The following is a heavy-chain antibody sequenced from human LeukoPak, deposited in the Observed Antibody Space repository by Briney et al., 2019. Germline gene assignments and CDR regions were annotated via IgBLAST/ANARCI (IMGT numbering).Heavy chain of an antibody. CDR2: ISSSSSYI. CDR3: ARYVPRRADAFNI. J-gene: IGHJ3*02. D-gene: IGHD2-2*01. Sequence: GGSLRLSCAASGFTFSIYAMNWVRQAPGKGLEWVSSISSSSSYIYYADSVKGRFTISRDNAKNSLHLQMNSLRAEDTAVYYCARYVPRRADAFNIWGQGTMVTVSS. CDR1: GFTFSIYA. V-gene: IGHV3-21*01.